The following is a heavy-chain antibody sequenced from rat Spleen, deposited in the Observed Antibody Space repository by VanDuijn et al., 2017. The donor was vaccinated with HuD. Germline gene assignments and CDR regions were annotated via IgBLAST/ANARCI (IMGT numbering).Heavy chain of an antibody. Sequence: QVQLKESGPGLVQPSQTLSLTCTVSGFSLSNYGVIWVRQPPGKGLEWMGVIWGNGNTRYNSTLKSRLSISRDTSKSHVFLKMSSLKTEDSATYYCASDRTGPFDYWGQGVMVTVSS. CDR1: GFSLSNYG. CDR3: ASDRTGPFDY. CDR2: IWGNGNT. D-gene: IGHD5-1*01. J-gene: IGHJ2*01. V-gene: IGHV2-13*01.